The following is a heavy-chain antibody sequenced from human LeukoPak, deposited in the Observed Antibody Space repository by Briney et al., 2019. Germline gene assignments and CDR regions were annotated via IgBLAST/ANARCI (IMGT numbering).Heavy chain of an antibody. CDR3: ARARVPIAVAGLYYFDY. J-gene: IGHJ4*02. V-gene: IGHV1-2*02. Sequence: ASVKVSCKASGYSFTAYYIHWLRQAPGQGPEWMGWIKPDSGSSHYAQKFQGRVTMTRDTSSNTAYMDLTRLKSDDTAVYYCARARVPIAVAGLYYFDYWGQGALVTVSS. CDR1: GYSFTAYY. CDR2: IKPDSGSS. D-gene: IGHD6-19*01.